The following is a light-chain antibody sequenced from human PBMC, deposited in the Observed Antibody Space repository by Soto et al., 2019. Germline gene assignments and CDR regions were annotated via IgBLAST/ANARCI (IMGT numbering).Light chain of an antibody. CDR1: QSVSSSY. V-gene: IGKV3-20*01. CDR2: GAF. Sequence: EIVLTQSPGTLSLSPGERATLSCRASQSVSSSYLAWYQQKPGQAPRLLIYGAFSRATGIPDRFSGSGSGTDFTLTISRLEPADFAVYYCQQYGSSPPITFGQGTRLEIK. CDR3: QQYGSSPPIT. J-gene: IGKJ5*01.